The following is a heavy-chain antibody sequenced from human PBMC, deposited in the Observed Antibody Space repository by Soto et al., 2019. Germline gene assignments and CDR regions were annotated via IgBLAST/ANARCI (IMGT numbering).Heavy chain of an antibody. D-gene: IGHD6-25*01. CDR3: VGMGFCGRGYLSYYYYGMDV. J-gene: IGHJ6*02. Sequence: GESLKISCKGSGYSFTKYWIGWVRQMPGKGLEWMAIIYPDESDTRYSPSFQGQVTISADKSISTAYLQWSSLKASDTAMYYCVGMGFCGRGYLSYYYYGMDVWGQGTTVTVSS. V-gene: IGHV5-51*01. CDR1: GYSFTKYW. CDR2: IYPDESDT.